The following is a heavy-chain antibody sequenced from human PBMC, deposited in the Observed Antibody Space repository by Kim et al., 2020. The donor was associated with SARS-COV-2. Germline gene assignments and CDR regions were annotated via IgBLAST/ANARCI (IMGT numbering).Heavy chain of an antibody. CDR2: SNI. D-gene: IGHD3-3*01. J-gene: IGHJ4*02. V-gene: IGHV3-21*06. CDR3: AMSGVTLDH. Sequence: SNIFLADSVKGRFAISRDNAKSSLYLQMSSLRADDTAVYYCAMSGVTLDHWGQGTLVTVSS.